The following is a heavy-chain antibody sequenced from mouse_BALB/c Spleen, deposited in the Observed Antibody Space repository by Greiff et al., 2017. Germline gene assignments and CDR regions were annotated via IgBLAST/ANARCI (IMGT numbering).Heavy chain of an antibody. J-gene: IGHJ4*01. D-gene: IGHD2-4*01. V-gene: IGHV1-20*02. CDR2: INPYNGDT. CDR1: GYSFTGYF. CDR3: AREGALIALYAMDY. Sequence: EVMLVESGPELVKPGASVKISCKASGYSFTGYFMNWVMQSHGKSLEWIGRINPYNGDTFYNQKFKGKATLTVDKSSSTAHMELRSLASEDSAVYYCAREGALIALYAMDYWGQGTSVTVSS.